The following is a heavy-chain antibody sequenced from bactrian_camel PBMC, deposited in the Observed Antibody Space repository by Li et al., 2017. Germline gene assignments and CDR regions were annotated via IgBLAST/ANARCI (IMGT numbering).Heavy chain of an antibody. D-gene: IGHD1*01. CDR2: IYTFHRTT. CDR3: AARLAPFCGRFAPDYGY. V-gene: IGHV3S54*01. Sequence: QVQLVESGGGSVQAGGSLRLSCAASGNLYNLNCLGWFRQAPGMEREQVAAFIYTFHRTTRYADSVKGRFTISRDDAKNTLYLHMNSLKPEDTAMYYCAARLAPFCGRFAPDYGYWGQGTQVTVS. CDR1: GNLYNLNC. J-gene: IGHJ4*01.